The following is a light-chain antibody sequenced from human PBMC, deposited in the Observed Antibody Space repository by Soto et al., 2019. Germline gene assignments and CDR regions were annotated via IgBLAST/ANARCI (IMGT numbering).Light chain of an antibody. CDR3: AAWDDSLNGWV. Sequence: QSVLAQPPSVSGAPGQRVTISCTGSSSNIGAGYDVHWYQQLPGTAPKLLIYGNSNRPSGVPDRFSASKSGTSASLAISGLRSEDEADYYCAAWDDSLNGWVFGGGTKVTVL. CDR1: SSNIGAGYD. CDR2: GNS. J-gene: IGLJ3*02. V-gene: IGLV1-40*01.